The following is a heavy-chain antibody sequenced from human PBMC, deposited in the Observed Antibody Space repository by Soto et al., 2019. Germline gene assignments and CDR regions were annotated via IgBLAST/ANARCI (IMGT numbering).Heavy chain of an antibody. CDR1: GGSISSYY. CDR3: ARLDVLRYFDN. Sequence: SETLSLTCTVSGGSISSYYWSWIRQPPGKGLEWIGYIYYSGSTNYNPSLKSRVTISVDTSKNQFSLKLSSVTAADTTVYYCARLDVLRYFDNWGQGTLVTVSS. CDR2: IYYSGST. J-gene: IGHJ4*02. D-gene: IGHD3-9*01. V-gene: IGHV4-59*01.